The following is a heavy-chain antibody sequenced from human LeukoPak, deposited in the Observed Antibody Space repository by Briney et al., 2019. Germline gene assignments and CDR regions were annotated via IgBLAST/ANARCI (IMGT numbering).Heavy chain of an antibody. CDR3: AKEEWDIVVVVAATPGYLDY. J-gene: IGHJ4*02. D-gene: IGHD2-15*01. CDR1: GFTFSSYS. CDR2: ISSSSSYI. V-gene: IGHV3-21*01. Sequence: GGSLRLSCAASGFTFSSYSVNWVRQAPGKGLEWVSSISSSSSYIYYADSVKGRFTISRDNSKNTLYLQMNSLRAEDTAVYYCAKEEWDIVVVVAATPGYLDYWGQGTLVTVSS.